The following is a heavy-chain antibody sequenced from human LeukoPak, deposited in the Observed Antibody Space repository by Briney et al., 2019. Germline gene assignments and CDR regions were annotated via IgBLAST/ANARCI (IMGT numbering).Heavy chain of an antibody. D-gene: IGHD3-22*01. J-gene: IGHJ4*02. V-gene: IGHV3-66*01. CDR1: GFTFSSYW. CDR3: ARGAYDSSGYYLPFDY. Sequence: PGGSLRLSCAASGFTFSSYWMHWVRQAPGKGLEWVSVIYSGGSIYYADSVKGRFTISRDNSKNTVYLQMNSLRAEDTAVYYCARGAYDSSGYYLPFDYWGQGTLVSVFS. CDR2: IYSGGSI.